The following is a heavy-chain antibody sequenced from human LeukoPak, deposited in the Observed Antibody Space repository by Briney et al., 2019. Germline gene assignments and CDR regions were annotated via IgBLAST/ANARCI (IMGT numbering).Heavy chain of an antibody. D-gene: IGHD5-18*01. Sequence: ASVKVSCKAYGYTFTGYYMHWVRQAPGQGLEWMGWINPNSGGTNYAQKFQGRVTMTRDTSISTAYMELSRLRSDDTAVYYCARGERGYSYGFIGYYFDYWGQGTLVTVSS. CDR2: INPNSGGT. CDR1: GYTFTGYY. V-gene: IGHV1-2*02. CDR3: ARGERGYSYGFIGYYFDY. J-gene: IGHJ4*02.